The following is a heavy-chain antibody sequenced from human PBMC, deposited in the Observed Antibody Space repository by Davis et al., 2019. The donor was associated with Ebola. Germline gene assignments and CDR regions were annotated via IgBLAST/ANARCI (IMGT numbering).Heavy chain of an antibody. D-gene: IGHD2-2*03. CDR2: INHSGST. CDR1: GASFSGYY. J-gene: IGHJ4*02. CDR3: ARDLGLPRNGWYFDY. Sequence: MPSETLSLTCAVYGASFSGYYWSWIRQPPGKGLEWIGEINHSGSTKYNPSLKSRVTVLVDTSKNQFSLKLSSVTAADTAVYYCARDLGLPRNGWYFDYWGQGTLVTVSS. V-gene: IGHV4-34*01.